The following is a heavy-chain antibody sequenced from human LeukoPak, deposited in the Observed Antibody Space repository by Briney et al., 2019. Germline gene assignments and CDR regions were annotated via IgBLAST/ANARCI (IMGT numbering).Heavy chain of an antibody. CDR3: ARDPDKYYYYMDV. V-gene: IGHV4-39*07. CDR1: GGSISSSSYY. CDR2: IYYSGST. J-gene: IGHJ6*03. Sequence: SETLSLTCTVSGGSISSSSYYWGWIRQPPGKGLEWIGSIYYSGSTYYNPSLKSRVTISVDTSKNQFSLKLSSVTAADTAVYYCARDPDKYYYYMDVWGKGTTVTVSS.